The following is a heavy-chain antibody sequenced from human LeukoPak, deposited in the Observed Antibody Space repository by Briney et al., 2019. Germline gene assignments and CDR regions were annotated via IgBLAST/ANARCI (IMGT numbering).Heavy chain of an antibody. CDR1: GFTIGSSW. CDR3: ARSGLYGRFDY. Sequence: PGGSLRLSCAVSGFTIGSSWMSWVRQTPGKGLEWVADMNEDGSGTYYVDSVKSRFTVSRDNAQNSVYLQMNSLRAEDTAVYYCARSGLYGRFDYWGQGTLVTVSS. CDR2: MNEDGSGT. J-gene: IGHJ4*02. D-gene: IGHD2-2*02. V-gene: IGHV3-7*01.